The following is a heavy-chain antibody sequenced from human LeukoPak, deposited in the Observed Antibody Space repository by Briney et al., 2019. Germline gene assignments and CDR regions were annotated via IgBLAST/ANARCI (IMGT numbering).Heavy chain of an antibody. Sequence: GGSLRLSCAASGFTFDDYAMHWVRQAPGKGLEWVSGISWNGGSIGYADSVKGRFTISRDNAKNSLYLQMNSLRAEDTALYYCVRDQYSNYYYGMDVWGQGTTVTVSS. CDR1: GFTFDDYA. CDR2: ISWNGGSI. V-gene: IGHV3-9*01. D-gene: IGHD4-11*01. CDR3: VRDQYSNYYYGMDV. J-gene: IGHJ6*02.